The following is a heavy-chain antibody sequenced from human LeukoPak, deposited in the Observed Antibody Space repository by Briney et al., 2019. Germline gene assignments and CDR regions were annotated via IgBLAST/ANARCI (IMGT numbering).Heavy chain of an antibody. J-gene: IGHJ6*03. Sequence: SQTLSLTCAISEYSFSSNSAAWHWIRQSPSRGLEWLVRTYYRSKWYYDYAVSVKSRITINPDTSKNQFSLQLNSVTPEDTAVYYCARGPQLVDYYYIDVWGKGTTVTVSS. V-gene: IGHV6-1*01. D-gene: IGHD6-13*01. CDR2: TYYRSKWYY. CDR3: ARGPQLVDYYYIDV. CDR1: EYSFSSNSAA.